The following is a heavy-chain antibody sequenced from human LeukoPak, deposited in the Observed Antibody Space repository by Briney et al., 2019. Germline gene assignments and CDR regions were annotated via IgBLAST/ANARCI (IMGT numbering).Heavy chain of an antibody. D-gene: IGHD4-17*01. Sequence: GGSLRLSCAASGFTFSSYGMHWVRQAPGKGLEWVAVISYDGSNKYYAGSVKGRFTISRDNSKNTLYLQMNSLRAEDTAVYYCAKDYGDYGSLEYFQHWGQGTLVTVSS. J-gene: IGHJ1*01. CDR3: AKDYGDYGSLEYFQH. CDR1: GFTFSSYG. V-gene: IGHV3-30*18. CDR2: ISYDGSNK.